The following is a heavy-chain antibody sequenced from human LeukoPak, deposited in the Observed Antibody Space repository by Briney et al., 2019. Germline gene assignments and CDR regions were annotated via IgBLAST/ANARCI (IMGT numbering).Heavy chain of an antibody. Sequence: GGSLRLSCAASGFTFSSYAMSWVRQAPGKGLEWVSAISGSGGSTYYADSVKGRFTISRDNSKNTLYLQMNSLRAEDMAVYYCVGGSNYYDSSGHFDYWGQGTLVTVSS. CDR1: GFTFSSYA. V-gene: IGHV3-23*01. D-gene: IGHD3-22*01. CDR3: VGGSNYYDSSGHFDY. J-gene: IGHJ4*02. CDR2: ISGSGGST.